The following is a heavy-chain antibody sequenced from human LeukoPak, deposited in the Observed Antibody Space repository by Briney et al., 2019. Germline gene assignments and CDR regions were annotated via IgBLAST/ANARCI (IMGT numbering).Heavy chain of an antibody. J-gene: IGHJ6*03. D-gene: IGHD1-26*01. CDR3: ARDPYSGSYGNYYYYFMDV. V-gene: IGHV1-8*01. CDR2: MNPNSGNT. Sequence: GASVKVSCKASGYTFTSYDINWVRQATGQGLEWMGWMNPNSGNTGYAQKFQGRVTMTRNTSISTAYMELSSLRAEDTAVYYCARDPYSGSYGNYYYYFMDVWGKGTTVTISS. CDR1: GYTFTSYD.